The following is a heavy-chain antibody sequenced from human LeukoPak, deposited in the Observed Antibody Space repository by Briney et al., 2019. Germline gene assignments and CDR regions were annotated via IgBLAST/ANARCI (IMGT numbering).Heavy chain of an antibody. CDR3: ATSGGSYYAPDY. J-gene: IGHJ4*02. Sequence: GGSLRLSCAASGFTFSSYGMHWVRQAPGKGLEWVAFIRYDGSNKYYADSVKGRFTISRDNSKNTLYLQMNSLRAEDTAVYYCATSGGSYYAPDYWGQGTLVTVSS. V-gene: IGHV3-30*02. CDR2: IRYDGSNK. D-gene: IGHD1-26*01. CDR1: GFTFSSYG.